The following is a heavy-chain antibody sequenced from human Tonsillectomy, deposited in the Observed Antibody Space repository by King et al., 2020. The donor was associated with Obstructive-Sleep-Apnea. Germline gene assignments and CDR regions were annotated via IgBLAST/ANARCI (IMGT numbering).Heavy chain of an antibody. CDR2: IWYDGSNK. J-gene: IGHJ4*02. Sequence: VQLVESGGGVVQPGRSLRLSCAASGFTFSSYGMHWVRQAPGKGLEWVAVIWYDGSNKYYADSVKGRFTISRENSKNTLYLQMNSLRAEDTAVYYCAKDSPYYYDSSGYFDYWGQGTLVTVSS. CDR1: GFTFSSYG. V-gene: IGHV3-33*06. D-gene: IGHD3-22*01. CDR3: AKDSPYYYDSSGYFDY.